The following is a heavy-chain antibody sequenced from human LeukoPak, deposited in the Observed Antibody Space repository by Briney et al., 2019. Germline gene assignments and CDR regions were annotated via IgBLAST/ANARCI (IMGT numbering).Heavy chain of an antibody. D-gene: IGHD6-6*01. J-gene: IGHJ6*03. CDR3: ARTQLDYYYYYYMDV. CDR1: GGSFSGYY. Sequence: SETLSLTCAVYGGSFSGYYWSWIRQPPGKGLEWIGEINHSGSTNYNPSLKSRVTISVDTSKNQFSLKLSSVTAADTAVYYCARTQLDYYYYYYMDVWGKATTVTVSS. CDR2: INHSGST. V-gene: IGHV4-34*01.